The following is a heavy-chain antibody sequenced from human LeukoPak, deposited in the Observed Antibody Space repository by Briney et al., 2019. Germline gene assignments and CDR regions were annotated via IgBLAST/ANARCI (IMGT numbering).Heavy chain of an antibody. D-gene: IGHD4-17*01. CDR2: IYYSGNT. Sequence: PSETLSLTCTVSGGSISSSSYYWGWIRQPPGKGLEWIGSIYYSGNTYYNPSLKSRVTISIDTSKNQFSLKLSSVTAADTAVYYCARDTPYGDYYPGYYYYYMDVWGKGTTVTISS. CDR3: ARDTPYGDYYPGYYYYYMDV. CDR1: GGSISSSSYY. V-gene: IGHV4-39*07. J-gene: IGHJ6*03.